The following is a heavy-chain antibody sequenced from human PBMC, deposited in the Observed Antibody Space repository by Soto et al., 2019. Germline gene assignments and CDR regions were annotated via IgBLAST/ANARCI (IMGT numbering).Heavy chain of an antibody. Sequence: QVQLQESGPGLVKPSETLSLTCTVSGDSVSSGRYYWSWIRQPPGKALEWIAYIYYSGSTNYNPSLKSRVNISRDTSKNQFSLKLTSVTAADTAVYYCARSGGGSGWLGGQGTLVTVSS. J-gene: IGHJ4*02. D-gene: IGHD6-19*01. CDR1: GDSVSSGRYY. CDR2: IYYSGST. CDR3: ARSGGGSGWL. V-gene: IGHV4-61*01.